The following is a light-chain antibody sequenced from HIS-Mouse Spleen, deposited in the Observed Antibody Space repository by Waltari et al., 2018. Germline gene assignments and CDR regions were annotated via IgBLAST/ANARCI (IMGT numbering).Light chain of an antibody. V-gene: IGKV1-6*01. J-gene: IGKJ2*01. CDR1: QGIRND. CDR3: LQDYNYPYT. Sequence: AIQMTQSPSSLSAAVGDIVTITCRASQGIRNDLGWYQQKPGKAPKLLIYAASSLQSGVPSRFSGSGSGTDFTLTISSLQPEDFATYYCLQDYNYPYTFGQGTKLEIK. CDR2: AAS.